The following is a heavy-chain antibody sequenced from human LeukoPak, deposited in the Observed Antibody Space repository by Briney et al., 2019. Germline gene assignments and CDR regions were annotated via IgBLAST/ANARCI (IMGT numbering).Heavy chain of an antibody. Sequence: SETLSLTCAVYGGSFSGYYWSWIRQPPGKGLEWIGEINHSGSTNYNPSLKSRVTISVDTSKNQFSLKLSSVTAADTAVYYRARGPGGGSSPNDAFDIWGQGTMVTVSS. V-gene: IGHV4-34*01. J-gene: IGHJ3*02. D-gene: IGHD3-10*01. CDR3: ARGPGGGSSPNDAFDI. CDR2: INHSGST. CDR1: GGSFSGYY.